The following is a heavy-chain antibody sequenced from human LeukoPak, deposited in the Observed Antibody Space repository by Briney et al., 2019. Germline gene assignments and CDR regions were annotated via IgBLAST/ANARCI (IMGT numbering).Heavy chain of an antibody. Sequence: ASVKVSCKPSGDTFTSYAFSWARQAPGQGLEWMGGIIPNFGATYYAQRFQGTVTLTADKSTRTAYMELNSLRFEDTAVYYCAREDRGDSSGYYFVDWGQGTVVAVSS. V-gene: IGHV1-69*06. CDR2: IIPNFGAT. J-gene: IGHJ4*02. D-gene: IGHD3-22*01. CDR1: GDTFTSYA. CDR3: AREDRGDSSGYYFVD.